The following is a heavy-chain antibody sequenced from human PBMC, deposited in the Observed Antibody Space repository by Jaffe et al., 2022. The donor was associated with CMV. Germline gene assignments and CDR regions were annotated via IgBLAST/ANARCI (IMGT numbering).Heavy chain of an antibody. J-gene: IGHJ4*02. V-gene: IGHV6-1*01. CDR1: GDSVSSNSAA. D-gene: IGHD3-3*01. CDR2: TYYRSKWYN. CDR3: ARAYYDFWSGPTGGNEYFDY. Sequence: QVQLQQSGPGLVKPSQTLSLTCAISGDSVSSNSAAWNWIRQSPSRGLEWLGRTYYRSKWYNDYAVSVKSRITINPDTSKNQFSLQLNSVTPEDTAVYYCARAYYDFWSGPTGGNEYFDYWGQGTLVTVSS.